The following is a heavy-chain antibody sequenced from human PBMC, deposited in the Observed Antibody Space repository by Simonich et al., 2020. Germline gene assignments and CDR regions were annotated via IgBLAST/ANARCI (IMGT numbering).Heavy chain of an antibody. J-gene: IGHJ2*01. V-gene: IGHV4-34*01. Sequence: QVQLQQWGAGLLKPSETLSLTCAVYGGSFSGYYWSWIRQPPGKGLEWIGEINHSGSTNYNPSLKSRVTISVDTSKNQFSLKLGSVTAADTAVYYCARVNNYDILTGGWYFDLWGRGTLVTVSS. D-gene: IGHD3-9*01. CDR1: GGSFSGYY. CDR2: INHSGST. CDR3: ARVNNYDILTGGWYFDL.